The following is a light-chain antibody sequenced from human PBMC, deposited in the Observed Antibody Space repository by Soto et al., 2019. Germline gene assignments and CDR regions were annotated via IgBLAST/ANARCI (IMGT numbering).Light chain of an antibody. CDR1: QSVNIY. J-gene: IGKJ1*01. CDR2: GAS. Sequence: EIVMTQSPATLSVSPGERATLSCRASQSVNIYLAWYQQKPGQAPRLLIYGASNRATGIPDRFSGSGSGTDFTLTTSRLEPEDFAVYYCQQYGSSGTFGQGTKVDIK. V-gene: IGKV3-20*01. CDR3: QQYGSSGT.